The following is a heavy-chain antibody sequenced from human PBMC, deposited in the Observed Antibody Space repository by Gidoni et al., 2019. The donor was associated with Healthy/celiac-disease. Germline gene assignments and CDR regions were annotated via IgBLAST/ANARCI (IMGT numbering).Heavy chain of an antibody. CDR3: ASQLELFNYNYGMDV. J-gene: IGHJ6*02. D-gene: IGHD1-7*01. Sequence: QVQLQESGPGLVKPSQTLSLTCTVSGGSISSGDYYWSWIRQPPGKGLDWIGYIYYSGSTYYNPSLKSRVTISVDTSKNQFSLKLSSVTAADTAVYYCASQLELFNYNYGMDVWGQGTTVTVSS. CDR2: IYYSGST. V-gene: IGHV4-30-4*01. CDR1: GGSISSGDYY.